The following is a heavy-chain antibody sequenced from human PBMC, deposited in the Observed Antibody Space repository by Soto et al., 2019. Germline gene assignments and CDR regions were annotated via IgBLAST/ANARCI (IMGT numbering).Heavy chain of an antibody. CDR1: GFSFTNFA. Sequence: GGSLRLSCAASGFSFTNFAMSWVRQAPGKGLEWVAGIGASGDITWYADSVKGRLSISRDNSKNTLYLQLNSLRFEDTAVYYCAKDDFTDRGDDYFDYWGPGTLVTAPQ. CDR2: IGASGDIT. J-gene: IGHJ4*02. D-gene: IGHD2-21*02. CDR3: AKDDFTDRGDDYFDY. V-gene: IGHV3-23*01.